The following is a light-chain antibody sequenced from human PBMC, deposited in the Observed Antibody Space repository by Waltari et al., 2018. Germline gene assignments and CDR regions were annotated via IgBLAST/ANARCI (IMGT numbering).Light chain of an antibody. CDR3: GTWDSSLSGAV. V-gene: IGLV1-51*02. J-gene: IGLJ7*01. Sequence: QSVLTQPPPVSAAPGQRVTLPCPGGRPTIGNNYVSWYRQFPGTAPKLQIYENTGRPSGIPGRFSGSKSGTSATLDITGLQAGDEADYYCGTWDSSLSGAVFGGGTHLTVL. CDR2: ENT. CDR1: RPTIGNNY.